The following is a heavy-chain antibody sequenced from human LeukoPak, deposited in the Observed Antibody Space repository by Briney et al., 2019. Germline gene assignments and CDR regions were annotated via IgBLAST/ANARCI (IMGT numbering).Heavy chain of an antibody. J-gene: IGHJ4*02. CDR3: ATDLSGSGKSFDY. D-gene: IGHD3-10*01. Sequence: ASVKVSCKVSGYTLTELSMHWVRQAPGKGLEWMGGFDPEDGETIYAQKFQGGVTMTEDTSTDTAYMELSSLRSEDTAVYYCATDLSGSGKSFDYWGQGTLVTVSS. CDR1: GYTLTELS. V-gene: IGHV1-24*01. CDR2: FDPEDGET.